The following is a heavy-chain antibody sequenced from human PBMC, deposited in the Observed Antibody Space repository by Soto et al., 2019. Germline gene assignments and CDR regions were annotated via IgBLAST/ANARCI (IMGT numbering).Heavy chain of an antibody. D-gene: IGHD6-13*01. J-gene: IGHJ5*02. CDR2: IYPSGST. CDR1: GGSISSSNW. Sequence: QVQLQESGPGLVKPSGTLSLTCAVSGGSISSSNWWSWVRQPPGKGLEWIGEIYPSGSTNYNPSLTSRVTISVDKSKNQFALKLSSVTAADTAVYYCASGLAAAGTDWFDPWGQGTLVTVSS. V-gene: IGHV4-4*02. CDR3: ASGLAAAGTDWFDP.